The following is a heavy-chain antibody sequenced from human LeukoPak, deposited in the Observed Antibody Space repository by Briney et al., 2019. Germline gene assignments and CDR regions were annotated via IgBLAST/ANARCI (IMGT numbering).Heavy chain of an antibody. CDR3: AREPTSGSCYFDY. Sequence: ASVKVSCKASGYTFTSYGISWVRQAPGQGLEWMGWISAYNGNTNYAQKLQGRVTMTTDTSTSTVYMELSSLTSEDTAVYFCAREPTSGSCYFDYWGQGTLVTVSS. CDR2: ISAYNGNT. CDR1: GYTFTSYG. D-gene: IGHD1-26*01. J-gene: IGHJ4*02. V-gene: IGHV1-18*01.